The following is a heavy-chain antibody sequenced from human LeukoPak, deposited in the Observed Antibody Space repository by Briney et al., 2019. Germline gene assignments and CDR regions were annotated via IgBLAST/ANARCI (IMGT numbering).Heavy chain of an antibody. D-gene: IGHD3-22*01. Sequence: GGSLRLSCAASGFTFSSYGMHWVRQAPGKGLEWAAVISYDGSNKYYADSVKGRFTISRDNSKNTLYLQMNSLRAEDTAVYYCAKMGSSGFQPGDYWGQGTLVTVSS. CDR1: GFTFSSYG. V-gene: IGHV3-30*18. J-gene: IGHJ4*02. CDR2: ISYDGSNK. CDR3: AKMGSSGFQPGDY.